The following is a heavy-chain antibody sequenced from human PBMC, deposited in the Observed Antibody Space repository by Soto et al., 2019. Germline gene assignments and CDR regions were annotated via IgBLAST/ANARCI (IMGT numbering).Heavy chain of an antibody. D-gene: IGHD3-10*01. CDR2: IDPSDSYT. CDR1: GYSFTSYW. J-gene: IGHJ6*02. CDR3: ARRDYGSGSYPFYYYGMDV. Sequence: GESLKISCKGSGYSFTSYWISWVRQMPGKGLEWMGRIDPSDSYTNYSPSFQGHVTISADKSISTAYLQWSSLKASDTAMYYCARRDYGSGSYPFYYYGMDVWGQGTTVTVS. V-gene: IGHV5-10-1*01.